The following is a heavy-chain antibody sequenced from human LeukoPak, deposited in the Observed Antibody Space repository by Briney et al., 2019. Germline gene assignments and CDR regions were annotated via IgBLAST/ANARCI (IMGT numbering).Heavy chain of an antibody. D-gene: IGHD1-26*01. CDR1: GYRFTNYG. CDR2: ISTYNTNT. J-gene: IGHJ4*02. V-gene: IGHV1-18*01. CDR3: ARDGSSGSYGPNLDY. Sequence: GASVKVSCKASGYRFTNYGISWVRQAPGQGLQWMGWISTYNTNTNYAQKLQGRVTMTTDTSTSTAYMELRSLRSDDTAVYYCARDGSSGSYGPNLDYWGQGTLVTVSS.